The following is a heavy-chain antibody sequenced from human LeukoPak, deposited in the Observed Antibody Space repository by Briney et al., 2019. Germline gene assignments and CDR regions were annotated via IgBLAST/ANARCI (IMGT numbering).Heavy chain of an antibody. V-gene: IGHV3-7*03. CDR2: IKQDGSEK. Sequence: QPGGPLRLSCAASGFTFSSYWMSWVRQAPGKGLEWVANIKQDGSEKYYVDSVKGRFTISRDNAKNSLYLQMNSLRAEDTAVYYCARGRPGSGWYFDYWGQGTLVTVSS. J-gene: IGHJ4*02. D-gene: IGHD6-19*01. CDR3: ARGRPGSGWYFDY. CDR1: GFTFSSYW.